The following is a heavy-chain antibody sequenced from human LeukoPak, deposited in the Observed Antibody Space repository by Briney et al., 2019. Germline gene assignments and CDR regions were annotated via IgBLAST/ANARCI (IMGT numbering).Heavy chain of an antibody. J-gene: IGHJ6*02. D-gene: IGHD4-23*01. V-gene: IGHV1-69*01. CDR1: VGTFSSYA. CDR2: IIPIFGTA. Sequence: ASVKVSYKASVGTFSSYAFRWVRHAPGQGLEWMGGIIPIFGTANYAQKFQGRVTITADESTSTAYMELNSLRSEDTAVYYCARVGGPYYFYGMDVRGQGTTVTVSS. CDR3: ARVGGPYYFYGMDV.